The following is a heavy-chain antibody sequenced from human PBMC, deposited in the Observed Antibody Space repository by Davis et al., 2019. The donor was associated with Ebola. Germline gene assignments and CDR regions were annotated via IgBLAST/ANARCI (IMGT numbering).Heavy chain of an antibody. V-gene: IGHV3-13*01. CDR3: ARVRFGDTAVDY. D-gene: IGHD5-18*01. Sequence: GESLKISCAASGFTLSRYDMHWVRQGTGKGLEWVSAIGTAGDTYYPGSVKGRFTISRENAKNSLYLQMNSLRAEDTAVYYCARVRFGDTAVDYWGQGTLVTVSS. CDR2: IGTAGDT. J-gene: IGHJ4*02. CDR1: GFTLSRYD.